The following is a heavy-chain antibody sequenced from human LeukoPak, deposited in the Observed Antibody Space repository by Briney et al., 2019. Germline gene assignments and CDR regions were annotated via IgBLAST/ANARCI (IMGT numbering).Heavy chain of an antibody. J-gene: IGHJ4*02. CDR2: ICGSGAYT. D-gene: IGHD1-26*01. V-gene: IGHV3-23*01. CDR1: GFSFTTYA. Sequence: PGGCLRLSCSASGFSFTTYALSWVRQAPGKGLEWVATICGSGAYTYYADSVQGRYTISRDNSKNKVFLQMNSLGVEDTAVYYCVKYGGPATNCYLGTPYFDFWGQGMLITVSS. CDR3: VKYGGPATNCYLGTPYFDF.